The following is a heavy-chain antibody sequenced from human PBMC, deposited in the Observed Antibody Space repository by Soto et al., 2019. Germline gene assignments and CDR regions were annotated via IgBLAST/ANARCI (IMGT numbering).Heavy chain of an antibody. V-gene: IGHV1-69*12. D-gene: IGHD2-8*01. J-gene: IGHJ4*02. CDR3: ATDGDCTNGVCPAYYFDY. Sequence: QVQLVQSGAEVKKPGSSVKVSCKASGGTFSSYAISWVRQAPGQGLEWMGGIIPIFGTANYAQKFQGRVTITAHESTSTAYMELSSLRSEDTAVYYCATDGDCTNGVCPAYYFDYWGQGTLVTVSS. CDR2: IIPIFGTA. CDR1: GGTFSSYA.